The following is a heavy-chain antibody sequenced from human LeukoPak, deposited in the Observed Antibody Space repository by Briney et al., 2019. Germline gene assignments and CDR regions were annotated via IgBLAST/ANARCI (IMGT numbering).Heavy chain of an antibody. V-gene: IGHV3-30*18. Sequence: GGSLRLSCAASGFTFSSYGMHWVRQAPGKGLEWVAVISYDGSNKYYRDSVKGRFTISRDNSKNTLYLQMNSLRAEDTAVYYCAKDRLRYFDWLFDYWGQGTLVTVSS. CDR1: GFTFSSYG. CDR3: AKDRLRYFDWLFDY. CDR2: ISYDGSNK. J-gene: IGHJ4*02. D-gene: IGHD3-9*01.